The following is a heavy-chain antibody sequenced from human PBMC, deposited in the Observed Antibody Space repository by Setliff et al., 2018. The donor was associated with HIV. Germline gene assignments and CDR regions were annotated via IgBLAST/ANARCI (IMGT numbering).Heavy chain of an antibody. CDR3: AAATTLLSPRA. J-gene: IGHJ5*02. CDR1: GYSINSGYY. Sequence: SETLSLTCAVSGYSINSGYYWGWIRQPPGKGLEWIGSIYHSGSTYYNPSLRSRVTISVDTSKNQFSLKLSSVTAADTAVYYCAAATTLLSPRAWGQGTLVTVSS. V-gene: IGHV4-38-2*01. CDR2: IYHSGST. D-gene: IGHD2-15*01.